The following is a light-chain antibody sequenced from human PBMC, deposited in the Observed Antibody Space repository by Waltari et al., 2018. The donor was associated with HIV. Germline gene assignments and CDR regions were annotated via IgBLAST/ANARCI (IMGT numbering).Light chain of an antibody. CDR3: QQYNNWPLT. V-gene: IGKV3-15*01. CDR1: QSVSSN. Sequence: EIVMTPSPATLSVSPGERATLSCRASQSVSSNLAWYQQKPGQAPRLLIYRASTRATGIPARFSGSGSGTEFTLTISSLQSEDFADYYCQQYNNWPLTFGGGTKVEIK. J-gene: IGKJ4*01. CDR2: RAS.